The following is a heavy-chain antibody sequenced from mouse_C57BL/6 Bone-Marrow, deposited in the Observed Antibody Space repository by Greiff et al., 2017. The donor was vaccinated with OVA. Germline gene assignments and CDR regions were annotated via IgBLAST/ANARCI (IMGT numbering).Heavy chain of an antibody. CDR3: ERLTGHYYAMDY. Sequence: QVQLQQSGPELVKPGASVKISCKASGYTFTDYYINWVKQRPGQGLEWIGWIFPGSGSTYYNEKFKGKATLTVDKSSSTAYVLLSSLTSEDSAVYFCERLTGHYYAMDYWGQGTSVTVSS. CDR2: IFPGSGST. J-gene: IGHJ4*01. D-gene: IGHD4-1*01. V-gene: IGHV1-75*01. CDR1: GYTFTDYY.